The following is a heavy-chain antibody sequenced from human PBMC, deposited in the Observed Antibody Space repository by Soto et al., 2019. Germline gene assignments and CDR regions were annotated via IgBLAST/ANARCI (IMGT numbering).Heavy chain of an antibody. CDR3: ATAVTAGTYSNYGLDV. CDR1: GGTFGTYG. J-gene: IGHJ6*02. Sequence: QVHLVQSGAEVKKPGSSVNISCKASGGTFGTYGLNWVRQFPGQGLEWMGGIIPASDTENYAQKFQGRVTITADKSTNIAHMQMDSLTSDDTAVYYCATAVTAGTYSNYGLDVWGQGTTVTVS. D-gene: IGHD2-21*02. V-gene: IGHV1-69*14. CDR2: IIPASDTE.